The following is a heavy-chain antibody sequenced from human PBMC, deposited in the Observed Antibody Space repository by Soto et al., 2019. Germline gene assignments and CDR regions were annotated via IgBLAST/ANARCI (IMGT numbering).Heavy chain of an antibody. CDR1: GGSISSGGFY. V-gene: IGHV4-31*03. CDR3: AREPYGDPALDH. CDR2: IYYSGST. Sequence: SETLSLTCTVSGGSISSGGFYWSWIRQHPGKGLEWIGYIYYSGSTYYNPSLKSRVTISVDTSKNQFSLKLSSVTAADTAVYYCAREPYGDPALDHWGQGTLVTVSS. J-gene: IGHJ4*02. D-gene: IGHD4-17*01.